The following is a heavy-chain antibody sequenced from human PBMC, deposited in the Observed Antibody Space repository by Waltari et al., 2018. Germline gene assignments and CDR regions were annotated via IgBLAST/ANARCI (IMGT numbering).Heavy chain of an antibody. Sequence: EVQLVEAGGDLVQPGGSLRLSCTASGFTFSDYWSHWVRQVPGKGLEWVSRINGDGYGIAYSDSVQGRFSISRDNTKNTLYLQLNSLRAEDTAVYYCARKGGRGYTYAPFYFDYWGRGTLVTVSS. CDR2: INGDGYGI. D-gene: IGHD5-18*01. CDR1: GFTFSDYW. J-gene: IGHJ4*02. CDR3: ARKGGRGYTYAPFYFDY. V-gene: IGHV3-74*03.